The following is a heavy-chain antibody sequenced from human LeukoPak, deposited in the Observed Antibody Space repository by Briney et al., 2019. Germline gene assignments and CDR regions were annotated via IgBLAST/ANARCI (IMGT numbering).Heavy chain of an antibody. J-gene: IGHJ4*02. CDR3: ARMIYCGSGSYYNRGDY. V-gene: IGHV4-34*01. CDR1: GGSFSGYY. CDR2: INHSGST. Sequence: PSETLSLTCAVYGGSFSGYYWSWIRQPPGKGLEWIGEINHSGSTNYNPSLKSRVTISVDTSKNQFSLKLSSVTAADTAVYYCARMIYCGSGSYYNRGDYWGQGTLVTVSS. D-gene: IGHD3-10*01.